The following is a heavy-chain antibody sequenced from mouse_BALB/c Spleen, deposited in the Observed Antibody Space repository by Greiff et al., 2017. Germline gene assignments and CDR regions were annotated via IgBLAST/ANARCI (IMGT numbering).Heavy chain of an antibody. CDR3: ARHYYGYVGAMDY. J-gene: IGHJ4*01. D-gene: IGHD1-2*01. V-gene: IGHV5-17*02. Sequence: EVQLVESGGGLVQPGGSRKLSCAASGFTFSSFGMHWVRQAPEKGLEWVAYISSGSSTIYYADTVKGRFTISRDNPKNTLFLQMTSLRSEDTAMYHCARHYYGYVGAMDYWGQGTSVTVSS. CDR1: GFTFSSFG. CDR2: ISSGSSTI.